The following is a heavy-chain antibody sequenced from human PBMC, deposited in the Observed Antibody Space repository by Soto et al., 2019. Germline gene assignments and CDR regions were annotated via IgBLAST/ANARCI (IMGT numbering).Heavy chain of an antibody. CDR3: ARGLGVVRGVRASV. CDR2: INPSGGST. V-gene: IGHV1-46*03. Sequence: ASVKLSCKACGDSFTSYYMHWVRQAPGQGLEWMGIINPSGGSTSYAQKFQGRVTMTRDTSTSTVYMELSSLRSEDTAVYYCARGLGVVRGVRASVWGQGTLVTVSS. D-gene: IGHD3-10*01. CDR1: GDSFTSYY. J-gene: IGHJ4*02.